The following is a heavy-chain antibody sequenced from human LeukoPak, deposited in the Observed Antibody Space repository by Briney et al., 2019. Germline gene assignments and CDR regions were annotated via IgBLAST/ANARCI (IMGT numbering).Heavy chain of an antibody. V-gene: IGHV4-59*01. CDR3: ASETAYHDSSGYYKN. Sequence: AETLSLTCTVSGGSISSYYCSRIRQPPGKGLEWIGYIYYSGTTNYNPSLKGRVTISVDTSNKQFFLKLNSVTAGAPAVYFCASETAYHDSSGYYKNWGQGTLVTVSS. CDR1: GGSISSYY. J-gene: IGHJ4*02. D-gene: IGHD3-22*01. CDR2: IYYSGTT.